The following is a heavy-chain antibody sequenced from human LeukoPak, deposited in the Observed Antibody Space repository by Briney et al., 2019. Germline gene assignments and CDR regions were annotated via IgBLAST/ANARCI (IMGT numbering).Heavy chain of an antibody. CDR3: ARGQWGGYFDY. D-gene: IGHD1-26*01. Sequence: PSETLSLTCAVYGGSFSGYYWSWIRQPPGKGLERIGEINHSGSTNYNPSLKSRVTISVDTSKNQFSLKLSSVTAADTAVYYCARGQWGGYFDYWGQGTLVTVSS. CDR2: INHSGST. J-gene: IGHJ4*02. CDR1: GGSFSGYY. V-gene: IGHV4-34*01.